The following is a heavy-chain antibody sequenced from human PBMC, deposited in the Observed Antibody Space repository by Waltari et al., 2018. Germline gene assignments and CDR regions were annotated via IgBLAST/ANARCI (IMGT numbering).Heavy chain of an antibody. V-gene: IGHV3-7*01. CDR2: INQDGTEE. CDR3: ASRTLGAGGRYFDL. Sequence: EVQLVESGGGLVQPGGSLRLSCAASGFSFSNYWMSWVRQAPGKGLEWVASINQDGTEERYEDSVRGRFTSSRDNAKTSVYLQMNSLRADDTAVYYCASRTLGAGGRYFDLWGRGTLVTVSS. CDR1: GFSFSNYW. J-gene: IGHJ2*01. D-gene: IGHD3-16*01.